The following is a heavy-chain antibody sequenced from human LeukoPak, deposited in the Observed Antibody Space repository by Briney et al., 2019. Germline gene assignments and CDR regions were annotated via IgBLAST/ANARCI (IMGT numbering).Heavy chain of an antibody. J-gene: IGHJ6*03. Sequence: GESLKISCKGSGYSFTSYWIGWVRQMPGKGLEWMGIIYPGDSDTRYSPSFQGQVTISADKSISTAYLQWSSLKASDTAMYYCARHASYVVVPAASNYYYYYMDVWGKGTTVTVSS. V-gene: IGHV5-51*01. D-gene: IGHD2-2*01. CDR3: ARHASYVVVPAASNYYYYYMDV. CDR2: IYPGDSDT. CDR1: GYSFTSYW.